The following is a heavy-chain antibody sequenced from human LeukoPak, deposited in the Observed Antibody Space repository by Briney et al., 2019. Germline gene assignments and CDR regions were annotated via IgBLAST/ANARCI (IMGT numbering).Heavy chain of an antibody. CDR2: IYYSGST. Sequence: PSETLSLTCTVSGGSISSSSYYWGWIRQPPGKGLEWIGSIYYSGSTYYNPSLKSRVTISVDTSKNQFSLKLSSVTAADTAVYYCARGGDYSSSWYPINWGQGTLVTVSS. CDR1: GGSISSSSYY. D-gene: IGHD6-13*01. CDR3: ARGGDYSSSWYPIN. J-gene: IGHJ4*02. V-gene: IGHV4-39*07.